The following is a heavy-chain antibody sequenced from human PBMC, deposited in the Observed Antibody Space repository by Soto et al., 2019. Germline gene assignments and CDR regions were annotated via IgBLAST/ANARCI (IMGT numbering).Heavy chain of an antibody. CDR2: IIPILGIA. Sequence: SVKVSCKASGGTFSSYTISWVRQAPGQGLEWMGRIIPILGIANYAQKFQGRVTITADKSTSTAYMELSSLRSEDTAVYYCARDYGLVTSYFDVWGRGTLVTVSS. CDR1: GGTFSSYT. J-gene: IGHJ2*01. CDR3: ARDYGLVTSYFDV. D-gene: IGHD3-3*01. V-gene: IGHV1-69*04.